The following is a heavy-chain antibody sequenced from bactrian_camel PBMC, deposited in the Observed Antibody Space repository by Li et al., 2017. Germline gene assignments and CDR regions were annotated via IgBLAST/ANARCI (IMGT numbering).Heavy chain of an antibody. Sequence: QVQLVESGGGSVQAGGSLRLSCVASGYGWTYNVYCMGWFRQAPGTEREAVARITRGSSTTYADSVKGRFTASKDNAKNTLYLQMNSLKPEDTAMYYCAAGSGVILPLDSKEYGLWGQGTQVTVS. J-gene: IGHJ4*01. CDR3: AAGSGVILPLDSKEYGL. V-gene: IGHV3S53*01. D-gene: IGHD2*01. CDR2: ITRGSST. CDR1: GYGWTYNVYC.